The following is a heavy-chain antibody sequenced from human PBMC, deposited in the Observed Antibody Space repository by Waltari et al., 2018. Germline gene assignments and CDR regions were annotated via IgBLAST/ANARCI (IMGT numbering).Heavy chain of an antibody. J-gene: IGHJ4*02. CDR3: ARGDYSFDF. CDR1: GGSMANFY. Sequence: QVQLQESGPGLMKPSETLSLTCTISGGSMANFYWSWIRQSPGKGLEWLGSIFYIGTTKYNPALESRVAISVDMSNKQFSLRLTSVTAADAGVYYCARGDYSFDFWGQGKLVSVSS. CDR2: IFYIGTT. V-gene: IGHV4-59*01.